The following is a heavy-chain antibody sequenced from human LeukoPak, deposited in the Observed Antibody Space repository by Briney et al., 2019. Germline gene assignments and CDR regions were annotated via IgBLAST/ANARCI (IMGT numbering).Heavy chain of an antibody. D-gene: IGHD3-10*01. CDR1: GYTFTGYY. J-gene: IGHJ4*02. CDR2: INPNSGGT. CDR3: ARVPITMVRGVIKKRDDSDY. Sequence: ASVKVSCKASGYTFTGYYIHWVRQAPGQGLEWMGWINPNSGGTNYAQKFQGRVTMTRDTSISTAYMELSRLRSDDTAVYYCARVPITMVRGVIKKRDDSDYWGQGTLVTVSS. V-gene: IGHV1-2*02.